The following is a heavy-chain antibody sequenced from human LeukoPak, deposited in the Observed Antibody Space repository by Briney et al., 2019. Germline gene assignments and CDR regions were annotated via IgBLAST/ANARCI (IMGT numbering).Heavy chain of an antibody. V-gene: IGHV1-2*02. CDR2: INPDNGVT. D-gene: IGHD6-13*01. Sequence: GASVKVSCKASGYTFTGYYIHWVRQAPGQGLEWMGWINPDNGVTNYAQKFQGRVTITRDTSISTAYMELSRLRSDDTAVYYCARVYYSSSYDYWYFDLWGRGTLVTVSS. CDR3: ARVYYSSSYDYWYFDL. CDR1: GYTFTGYY. J-gene: IGHJ2*01.